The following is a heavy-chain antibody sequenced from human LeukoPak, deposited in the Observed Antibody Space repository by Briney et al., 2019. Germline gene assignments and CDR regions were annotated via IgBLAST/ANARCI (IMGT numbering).Heavy chain of an antibody. CDR2: ISSSSTI. Sequence: GGSLRLSCAASGFTFSDYYMSWIRQAPGKGLEWVSYISSSSTIYYADSVKGRFTISRDNAKNSLYLQMNSLRAEDTAVYYCASTNYDISSWGQGTLVTVSS. V-gene: IGHV3-69-1*01. J-gene: IGHJ5*02. CDR3: ASTNYDISS. CDR1: GFTFSDYY. D-gene: IGHD3-9*01.